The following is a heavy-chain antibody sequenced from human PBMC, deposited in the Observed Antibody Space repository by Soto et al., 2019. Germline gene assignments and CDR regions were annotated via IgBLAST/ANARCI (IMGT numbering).Heavy chain of an antibody. CDR2: ISGSGETT. J-gene: IGHJ4*02. CDR1: GFTFTNYA. CDR3: AKNIGGNYYFDY. Sequence: LRLSCAASGFTFTNYAMTWVRQAPGRGLEWVSSISGSGETTYYADAVEGRFTISRDNSKNTLYLQMNSLRAEDTAVYYCAKNIGGNYYFDYWGQGTLVTVSS. D-gene: IGHD1-26*01. V-gene: IGHV3-23*01.